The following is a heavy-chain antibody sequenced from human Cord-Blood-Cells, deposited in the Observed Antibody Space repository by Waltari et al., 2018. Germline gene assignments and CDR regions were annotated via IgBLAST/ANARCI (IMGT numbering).Heavy chain of an antibody. CDR2: INQSGSP. Sequence: QVQLQQWGAGLLKPSETLSLTCAVYGGSFSGYYWSWSSQAPGKGLEWIGEINQSGSPNYNPYLKSRVTISVDTSKNQFSLKLSSVTAADTAVYYCARVVASGKDAFDIWGQGTMVTVSS. D-gene: IGHD3-10*01. CDR3: ARVVASGKDAFDI. V-gene: IGHV4-34*01. J-gene: IGHJ3*02. CDR1: GGSFSGYY.